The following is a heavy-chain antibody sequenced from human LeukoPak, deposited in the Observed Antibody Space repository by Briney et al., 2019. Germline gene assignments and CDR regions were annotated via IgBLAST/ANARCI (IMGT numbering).Heavy chain of an antibody. CDR2: IYPGDSDT. CDR1: GYSFTSYW. J-gene: IGHJ4*02. V-gene: IGHV5-51*01. CDR3: ARGTGFGRDGYLGHFDY. D-gene: IGHD5-24*01. Sequence: AGESLKISCKGSGYSFTSYWIGWVRQMPGKGLEWMGIIYPGDSDTRYSPSFQGQVTISADKSISTAYLQWSSLKASDAAMYYCARGTGFGRDGYLGHFDYWGQGTLVTVSS.